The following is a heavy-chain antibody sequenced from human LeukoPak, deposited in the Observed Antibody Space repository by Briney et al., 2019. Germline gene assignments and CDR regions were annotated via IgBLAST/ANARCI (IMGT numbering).Heavy chain of an antibody. J-gene: IGHJ4*02. D-gene: IGHD6-6*01. CDR1: GYTFTGYY. Sequence: ASVKVSCKASGYTFTGYYIHWVRQAPGQGLEWMGRINPNSGGTNYAQKFQGRVTMTRDTSISTAYMELSRLRSDDTAVYYCARSSEIAARPFDYWGQGTLVTVSS. CDR2: INPNSGGT. CDR3: ARSSEIAARPFDY. V-gene: IGHV1-2*06.